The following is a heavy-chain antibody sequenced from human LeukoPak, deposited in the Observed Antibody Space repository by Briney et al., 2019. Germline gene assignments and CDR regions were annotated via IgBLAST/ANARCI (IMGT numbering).Heavy chain of an antibody. V-gene: IGHV1-69*13. CDR1: GYTFTCYY. CDR3: ASPPVVTTLYYFDY. Sequence: ASVKVSCKASGYTFTCYYMHWVRQAPGQGLEWMGGIIPIFGTANYAQKFQGRVTITADESTSTAYMELSSLRSEDTAVYYCASPPVVTTLYYFDYWGQGTLVTVSS. D-gene: IGHD3-22*01. J-gene: IGHJ4*02. CDR2: IIPIFGTA.